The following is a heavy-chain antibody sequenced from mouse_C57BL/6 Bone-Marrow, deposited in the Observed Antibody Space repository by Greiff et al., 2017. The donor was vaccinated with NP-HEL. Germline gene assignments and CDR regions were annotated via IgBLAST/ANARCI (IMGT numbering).Heavy chain of an antibody. V-gene: IGHV1-72*01. CDR3: ARYYYGSRGWYFDV. CDR2: IDPNSGGT. J-gene: IGHJ1*03. D-gene: IGHD1-1*01. CDR1: GYTFTSYW. Sequence: QVQLKQSGADLVKPGASVKLSCKASGYTFTSYWMHWVKQRPGRGLEWIGRIDPNSGGTKFNEKFKTKATLTVDKPSSTAYMQLSSLTSEDSAVYYCARYYYGSRGWYFDVWGTGTTVTGSS.